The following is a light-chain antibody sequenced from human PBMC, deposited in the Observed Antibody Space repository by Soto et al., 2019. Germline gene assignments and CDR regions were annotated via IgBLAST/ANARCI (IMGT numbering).Light chain of an antibody. Sequence: DIQLTQSPSTLSASVGDRVTITCRASQSISSWLAWYQQKPGKALKLLIYKASGLESGVPSRFSGSGSGTDFTLTISSLHPDDFATYYCQQYDSYSPLTFGGGTKVDIK. CDR3: QQYDSYSPLT. CDR2: KAS. V-gene: IGKV1-5*03. CDR1: QSISSW. J-gene: IGKJ4*01.